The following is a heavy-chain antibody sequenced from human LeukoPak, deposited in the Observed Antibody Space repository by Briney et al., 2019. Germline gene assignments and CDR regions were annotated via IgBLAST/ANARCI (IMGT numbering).Heavy chain of an antibody. CDR1: DFNVSRSY. Sequence: GGSLRLSCAASDFNVSRSYMSWVRQAQGKGLEWVSFIYSGGNTYYADSVKGRFTISRDNSQNMLFLQMNSLRAEDTAIYYCARVFGVIIFAMDVWGQGTAVTVS. D-gene: IGHD3-3*01. J-gene: IGHJ6*02. CDR3: ARVFGVIIFAMDV. V-gene: IGHV3-53*01. CDR2: IYSGGNT.